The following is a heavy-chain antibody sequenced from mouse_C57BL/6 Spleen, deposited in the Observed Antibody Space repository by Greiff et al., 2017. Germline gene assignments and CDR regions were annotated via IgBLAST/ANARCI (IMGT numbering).Heavy chain of an antibody. J-gene: IGHJ1*03. CDR2: ISYSGST. CDR3: ARANWDYLYVDV. Sequence: EVKLVESGPGMVKPSQSLSLTCTVTGYSITSGYDWHWIRHFPGNKLEWMGYISYSGSTNYNPSLKSRISITHDTSKNHFFLKLNSVTTEDTATYYRARANWDYLYVDVRGTGTTVTASS. CDR1: GYSITSGYD. D-gene: IGHD4-1*01. V-gene: IGHV3-1*01.